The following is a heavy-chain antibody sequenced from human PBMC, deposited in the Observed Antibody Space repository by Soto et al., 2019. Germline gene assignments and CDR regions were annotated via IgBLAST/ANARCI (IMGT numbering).Heavy chain of an antibody. D-gene: IGHD1-26*01. CDR3: ARDGVGATTYFGYLDY. Sequence: GWSIILSRTTSGTMFSDYFVHLVRPAPGKGLEWVALIRSDGSNIQYADSVKGRFTISRDNSRKILYLQMDSLRADDTAVYYCARDGVGATTYFGYLDYWGQGAPVTVSS. V-gene: IGHV3-33*08. CDR1: GTMFSDYF. CDR2: IRSDGSNI. J-gene: IGHJ4*02.